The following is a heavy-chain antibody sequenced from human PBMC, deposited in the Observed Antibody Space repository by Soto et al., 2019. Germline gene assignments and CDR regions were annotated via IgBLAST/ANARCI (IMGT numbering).Heavy chain of an antibody. D-gene: IGHD2-2*02. CDR3: AKVTRDIVVVPAAIRPYYYYGTDV. V-gene: IGHV3-23*01. CDR1: GFTFSSYA. Sequence: GSLRLSCAASGFTFSSYAMSWVRQAPGKGLEWVSATSGSGGSTYYADSVKGRFTISRDNSKNTLYLQMNSLRAEDTAVYYCAKVTRDIVVVPAAIRPYYYYGTDVWGQGPTVTVSS. J-gene: IGHJ6*02. CDR2: TSGSGGST.